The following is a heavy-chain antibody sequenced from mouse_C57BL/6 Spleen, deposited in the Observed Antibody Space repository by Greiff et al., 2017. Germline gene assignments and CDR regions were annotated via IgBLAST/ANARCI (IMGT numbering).Heavy chain of an antibody. D-gene: IGHD4-1*01. V-gene: IGHV3-1*01. CDR2: ISYSGST. CDR3: ARNDWEGGYFDV. CDR1: GYSITSGYD. Sequence: EVKLVESGPGMVKPSQSLSLTCTVTGYSITSGYDWHWIRHFPGNKLEWMGYISYSGSTNYNPSLKSRISITHDTSKNHFFLKLNSVTTEDTATYYCARNDWEGGYFDVWGTGTTVTVSS. J-gene: IGHJ1*03.